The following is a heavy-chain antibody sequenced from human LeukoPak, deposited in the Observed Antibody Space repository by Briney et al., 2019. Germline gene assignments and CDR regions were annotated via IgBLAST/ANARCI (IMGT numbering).Heavy chain of an antibody. V-gene: IGHV1-69*04. D-gene: IGHD1-26*01. CDR2: IIPILGIA. CDR3: ARGQSRIVGATKEYFQH. CDR1: GGTFSSYA. Sequence: ASVKVSCRASGGTFSSYAISRVRQAPGQGLEWMGRIIPILGIANYAQRFQGRVTITADKSTSTAYMELSSLRSEDTAVYYCARGQSRIVGATKEYFQHRGQGTLVTVSS. J-gene: IGHJ1*01.